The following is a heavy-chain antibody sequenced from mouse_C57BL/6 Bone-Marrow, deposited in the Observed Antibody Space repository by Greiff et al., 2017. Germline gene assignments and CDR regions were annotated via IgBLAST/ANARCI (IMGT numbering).Heavy chain of an antibody. CDR1: GYAFTSYD. Sequence: QVQLKESGPELVKPGASVKLSCKASGYAFTSYDINWVKQRPGQGLEWIGWIYPRDGSTQYNEKFKGKATLTVDTSSSTAYMELHSLTSEDSAVYFCARLEFDCSSGVCYFDVWGTGTTVTVSS. CDR2: IYPRDGST. V-gene: IGHV1-85*01. D-gene: IGHD1-1*01. CDR3: ARLEFDCSSGVCYFDV. J-gene: IGHJ1*03.